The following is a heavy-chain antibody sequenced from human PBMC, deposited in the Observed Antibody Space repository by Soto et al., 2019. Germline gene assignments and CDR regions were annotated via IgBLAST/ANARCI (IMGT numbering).Heavy chain of an antibody. J-gene: IGHJ4*02. CDR3: ARVWGYAFDY. Sequence: AETLSLTCTVSGGSINNYYWSWIRQSPGKGLEWIGYVYYSGTTNYNPTLKSRITISVDTSKNQFSLKLSSVTAADTAVYYCARVWGYAFDYWGQGTLVTVSS. D-gene: IGHD3-16*01. CDR1: GGSINNYY. CDR2: VYYSGTT. V-gene: IGHV4-59*01.